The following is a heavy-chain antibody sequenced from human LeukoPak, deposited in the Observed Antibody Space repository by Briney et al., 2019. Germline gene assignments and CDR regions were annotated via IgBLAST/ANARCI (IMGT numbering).Heavy chain of an antibody. V-gene: IGHV1-2*02. CDR3: ARNVGPSGGPYYFDY. J-gene: IGHJ4*02. Sequence: ASVKVSCKASGYTFTDYYIHWVQQAPGQGLEWMRWVNPNSGGTNYAQKFQGRVTMTRDTSIGTAYMELSRLTSDDTALYYCARNVGPSGGPYYFDYWGQGTLVTVSS. CDR1: GYTFTDYY. D-gene: IGHD1-26*01. CDR2: VNPNSGGT.